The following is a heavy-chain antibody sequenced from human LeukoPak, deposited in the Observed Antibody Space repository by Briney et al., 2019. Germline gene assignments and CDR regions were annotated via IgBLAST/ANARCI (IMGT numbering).Heavy chain of an antibody. D-gene: IGHD3-22*01. V-gene: IGHV3-15*01. CDR3: TTEAYYYDSGAIKYFDY. CDR2: VKTKTDGGTT. Sequence: TGGSLRLSCAASGFTFNNAWMSCVRHAPKKALEGGGRVKTKTDGGTTDYAAPVKGRFTTSRDDSKDTLYLQMNRLKTEDTAVYYCTTEAYYYDSGAIKYFDYWGQGTLVTVSS. CDR1: GFTFNNAW. J-gene: IGHJ4*02.